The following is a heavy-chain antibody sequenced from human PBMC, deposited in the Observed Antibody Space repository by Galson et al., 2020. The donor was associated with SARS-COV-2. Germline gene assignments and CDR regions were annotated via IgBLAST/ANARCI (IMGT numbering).Heavy chain of an antibody. Sequence: QAGGSLRLSCPASGLVFSDSAMHWVRQASGNGLEWAGRIRSRTNSHATSYAESVKGRSTISRDDSKNTAYLQMSSLKTDDTSVYYCTTRLVPEDTFDYWGQGTLVNVSS. CDR3: TTRLVPEDTFDY. CDR2: IRSRTNSHAT. CDR1: GLVFSDSA. V-gene: IGHV3-73*01. D-gene: IGHD2-15*01. J-gene: IGHJ4*02.